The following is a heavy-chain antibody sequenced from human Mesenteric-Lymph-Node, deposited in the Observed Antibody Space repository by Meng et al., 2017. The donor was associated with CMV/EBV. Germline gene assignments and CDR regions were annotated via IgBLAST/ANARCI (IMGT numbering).Heavy chain of an antibody. CDR3: AKDIRRGYSSYAFDI. D-gene: IGHD5-18*01. CDR2: LNRDGGGK. J-gene: IGHJ3*02. Sequence: GGSLRLSCVTSGFTFSNYWMTWVRQAPGKGLEWVANLNRDGGGKFYVDSVKGRFTISRDNAKNSLYLHMNGLRAEDTALYYCAKDIRRGYSSYAFDIWGQGTMVTVSS. V-gene: IGHV3-7*03. CDR1: GFTFSNYW.